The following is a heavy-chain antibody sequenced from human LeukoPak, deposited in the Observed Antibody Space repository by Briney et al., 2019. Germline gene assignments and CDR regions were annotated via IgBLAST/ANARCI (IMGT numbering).Heavy chain of an antibody. CDR1: GFNVSRNY. CDR2: IYTDCST. Sequence: GGSLRLSCGASGFNVSRNYMRWDRQAPGKGVRWVSVIYTDCSTYYADFVKGRFTISRDKSKNTLYHQTNSLRAEDTAVYYCASGRDYYYMDVWGKGTTVTISS. J-gene: IGHJ6*03. V-gene: IGHV3-53*01. CDR3: ASGRDYYYMDV.